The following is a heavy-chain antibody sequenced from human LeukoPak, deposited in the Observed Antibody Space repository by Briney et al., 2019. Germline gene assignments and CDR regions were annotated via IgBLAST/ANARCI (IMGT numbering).Heavy chain of an antibody. Sequence: GGSLRLSCAASGFTFSSYGMSWVRQAPGKGLEWVSAISGSGGSTYYADSVKGRFTISRDNSKNTLYLQMNSLRAEDTAVYYCAKANGDYFYYYYYMDVWGKGTTVTISS. CDR3: AKANGDYFYYYYYMDV. J-gene: IGHJ6*03. D-gene: IGHD4-17*01. CDR2: ISGSGGST. CDR1: GFTFSSYG. V-gene: IGHV3-23*01.